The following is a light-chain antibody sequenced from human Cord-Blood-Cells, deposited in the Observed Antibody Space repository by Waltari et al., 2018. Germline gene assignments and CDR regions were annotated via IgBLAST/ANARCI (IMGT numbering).Light chain of an antibody. V-gene: IGLV2-8*01. CDR2: EVS. CDR1: SSDVGGFNY. J-gene: IGLJ1*01. Sequence: QSALTQPPSASGSHGKSVTISCTGTSSDVGGFNYASWYQQHPGKAPKLMIYEVSKRPSGVPDRFSGSKSGNTASLTVSGLQAEDEADYYCSSYAGSNNFVFGTGTKVTVL. CDR3: SSYAGSNNFV.